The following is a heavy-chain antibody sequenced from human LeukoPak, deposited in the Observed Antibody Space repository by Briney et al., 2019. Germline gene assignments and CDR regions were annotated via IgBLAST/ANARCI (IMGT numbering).Heavy chain of an antibody. CDR2: IWYDGSNK. CDR1: GFTFSSYA. CDR3: ARGTLGLRLGELSRTFDY. V-gene: IGHV3-33*08. D-gene: IGHD3-16*02. Sequence: PGGSLRPSCEASGFTFSSYAMSWFPQAPGKGLEGVAVIWYDGSNKYYADSVKGRFTISRDNFKNTLYLQMNSLRAEDTAVYYCARGTLGLRLGELSRTFDYWGQGTLVTVSS. J-gene: IGHJ4*02.